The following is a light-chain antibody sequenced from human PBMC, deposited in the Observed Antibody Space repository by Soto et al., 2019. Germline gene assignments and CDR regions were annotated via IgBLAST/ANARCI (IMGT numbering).Light chain of an antibody. V-gene: IGKV1-5*01. CDR1: QNVGNW. J-gene: IGKJ3*01. CDR2: DAS. Sequence: DIQMTQSPSTLSASVGDRVTITCRASQNVGNWLAWYQQKPGKAPKLLIYDASSWQSGVPSRFSGSGSETEFTLSISGLEPDDFATYYCQQYNSYLFGPGTKLDIK. CDR3: QQYNSYL.